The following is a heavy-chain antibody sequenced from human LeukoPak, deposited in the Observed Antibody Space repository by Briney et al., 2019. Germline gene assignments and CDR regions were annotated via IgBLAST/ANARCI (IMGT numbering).Heavy chain of an antibody. CDR1: GFTFSSHS. V-gene: IGHV3-48*01. CDR3: ARGSTYYDSSGQVPFDY. J-gene: IGHJ4*02. CDR2: ISSVSSTI. Sequence: RGSLRLSCAASGFTFSSHSMNWVRQAPGKGLERVSYISSVSSTIYYADAVKGRFTISRDNAKNSLYLQMNSLRAEDTAVYYCARGSTYYDSSGQVPFDYWGQGTLVTVSS. D-gene: IGHD3-22*01.